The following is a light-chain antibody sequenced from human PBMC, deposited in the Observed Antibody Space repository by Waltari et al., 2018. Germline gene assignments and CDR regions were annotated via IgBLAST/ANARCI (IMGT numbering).Light chain of an antibody. Sequence: SYELTQPPSVSVSPGQTATITCSGGKLANKYVRWYQQKPGQSPVLVIYQDYIRPSGIPERFSGSNSGNTATLTIGGTQAMDEADYYCQAWDIRTANYVFGTGTKVTVL. CDR1: KLANKY. CDR2: QDY. CDR3: QAWDIRTANYV. V-gene: IGLV3-1*01. J-gene: IGLJ1*01.